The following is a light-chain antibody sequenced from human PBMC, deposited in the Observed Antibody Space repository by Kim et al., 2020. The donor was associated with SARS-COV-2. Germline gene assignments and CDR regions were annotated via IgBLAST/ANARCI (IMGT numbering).Light chain of an antibody. Sequence: SSELTQDPAVSVALGQTVRITCQGDSLRSSYATWYQQKPGQAPILVIYGKNNRPSGIPDRFSGSISGNTASFTITGTQAGDEADYYCNSRDSTDNVVFGG. CDR2: GKN. J-gene: IGLJ2*01. V-gene: IGLV3-19*01. CDR3: NSRDSTDNVV. CDR1: SLRSSY.